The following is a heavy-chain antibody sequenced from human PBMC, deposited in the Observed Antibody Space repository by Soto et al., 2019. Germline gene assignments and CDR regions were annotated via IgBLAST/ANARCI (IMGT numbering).Heavy chain of an antibody. CDR3: APTGSSGYFGY. V-gene: IGHV3-23*01. J-gene: IGHJ4*02. Sequence: GGSMRLSCAASGVTFSSYAMSWVRQAPGKGLEWVSAISGSGGSTYYADSVKGRFTISRDNSKNTLYLQMNSLRAEDTAVYYCAPTGSSGYFGYWGQGTLVTVSS. CDR1: GVTFSSYA. D-gene: IGHD1-1*01. CDR2: ISGSGGST.